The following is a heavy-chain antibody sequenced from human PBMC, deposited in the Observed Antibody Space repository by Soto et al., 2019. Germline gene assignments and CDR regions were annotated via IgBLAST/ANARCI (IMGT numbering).Heavy chain of an antibody. CDR1: GGSISSSSYY. V-gene: IGHV4-39*01. J-gene: IGHJ6*02. CDR2: IYYSGST. CDR3: ARTEGDGYNYYYYYGMDV. Sequence: SETLSLTCTVSGGSISSSSYYWGWIRQPPGKGLEWIGSIYYSGSTYYNPSLKSRFTISVDTSKNQFSLKLSSVTAADTAVYYCARTEGDGYNYYYYYGMDVWGQGTTVTVSS. D-gene: IGHD5-12*01.